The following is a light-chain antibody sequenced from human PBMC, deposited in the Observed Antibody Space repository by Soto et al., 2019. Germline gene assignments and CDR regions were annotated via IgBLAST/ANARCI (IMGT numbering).Light chain of an antibody. Sequence: EIVWTQYTDTLSVSPGERATLSCRAGQSVSISYLAWYQQKPGQAPRLLIYGASSRATGIPDRFSGSGSGTDFTLTISRLEPEDFAVHYCQQFGTLLLIRFGHVARLAI. CDR3: QQFGTLLLIR. J-gene: IGKJ5*01. V-gene: IGKV3-20*01. CDR1: QSVSISY. CDR2: GAS.